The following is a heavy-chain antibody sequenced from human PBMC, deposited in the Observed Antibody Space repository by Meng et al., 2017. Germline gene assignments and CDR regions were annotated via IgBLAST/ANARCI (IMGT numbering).Heavy chain of an antibody. Sequence: SVKVSCKASGGTFSSYAISWVRQALGQGLEWMGGIIPIFGTANYEQKFQGRDTITADESTSTAYTELSSLRSEDTAVYYCARAKGYYDRSGYYPEPYYFDDWGQGTLVTVSS. CDR3: ARAKGYYDRSGYYPEPYYFDD. J-gene: IGHJ4*01. CDR2: IIPIFGTA. CDR1: GGTFSSYA. D-gene: IGHD3-22*01. V-gene: IGHV1-69*13.